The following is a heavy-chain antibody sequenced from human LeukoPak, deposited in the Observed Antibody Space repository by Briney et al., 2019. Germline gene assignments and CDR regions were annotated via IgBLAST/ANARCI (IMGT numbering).Heavy chain of an antibody. CDR1: GGSISSYY. CDR3: AGEVSPGDSRRGGFDP. J-gene: IGHJ5*02. D-gene: IGHD3-22*01. Sequence: SETLSLTCTVSGGSISSYYWSWIRQPPGKGLEWIGYIHYSGSTNNNPSLKSRVTISVDTSKNQFSLKLSSVTAADTAVYYCAGEVSPGDSRRGGFDPWGQGTLVTVSS. V-gene: IGHV4-59*12. CDR2: IHYSGST.